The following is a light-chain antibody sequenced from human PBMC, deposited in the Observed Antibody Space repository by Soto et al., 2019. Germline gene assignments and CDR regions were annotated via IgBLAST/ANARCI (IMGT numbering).Light chain of an antibody. J-gene: IGKJ1*01. Sequence: EIVLTQSPGTLSMSAGEGVTLSCRASQSVSSSYLAWYQQKPGQAPRLLIYGASNRAIGIPDRFRGSGSGTDFTLTISRLGPEDFAVYYCQQYATSPWTCGQGTEVEVK. CDR3: QQYATSPWT. CDR1: QSVSSSY. CDR2: GAS. V-gene: IGKV3-20*01.